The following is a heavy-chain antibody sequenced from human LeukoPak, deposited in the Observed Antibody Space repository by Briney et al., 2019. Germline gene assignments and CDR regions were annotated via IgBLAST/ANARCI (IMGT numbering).Heavy chain of an antibody. V-gene: IGHV1-2*02. CDR2: ISPDSGGT. Sequence: ASVKVSCKASGYSFTGYYMHWVRQAPGQGLEWIGWISPDSGGTDYAQKFQGRVTMTRDTSISTPYMELNRLRSDDTAVYYCARGYFYGSGSYHFDYWGRGTLVTVSS. CDR3: ARGYFYGSGSYHFDY. J-gene: IGHJ4*02. D-gene: IGHD3-10*01. CDR1: GYSFTGYY.